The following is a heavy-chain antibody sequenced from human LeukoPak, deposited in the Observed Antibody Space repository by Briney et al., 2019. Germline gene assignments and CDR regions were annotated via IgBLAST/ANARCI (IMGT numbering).Heavy chain of an antibody. CDR3: RVWRSDAFDI. J-gene: IGHJ3*02. D-gene: IGHD6-13*01. CDR2: INHSGST. CDR1: GGSFSGYY. Sequence: SETLSLTCAVYGGSFSGYYWSWIRQPPGKGLEWIGEINHSGSTNYNPSLKSRVTISVDTSKNQFSLKLSSVTAADTVVYYCRVWRSDAFDIWGQGTMVTVSS. V-gene: IGHV4-34*01.